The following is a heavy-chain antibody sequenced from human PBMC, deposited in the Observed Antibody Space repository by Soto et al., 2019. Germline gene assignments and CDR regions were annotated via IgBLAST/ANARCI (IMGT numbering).Heavy chain of an antibody. J-gene: IGHJ4*02. V-gene: IGHV3-23*01. CDR3: ACNSRYRSGWYFG. Sequence: GGSLRLSCAASGFTFSSYAMSLVRQAPGKGLEWVSAISGSGGSTYDADSVKGRFTISRDNSKNTLYLQMSSLREEDTAVYYCACNSRYRSGWYFGWGQGTLVTVSS. CDR1: GFTFSSYA. D-gene: IGHD6-19*01. CDR2: ISGSGGST.